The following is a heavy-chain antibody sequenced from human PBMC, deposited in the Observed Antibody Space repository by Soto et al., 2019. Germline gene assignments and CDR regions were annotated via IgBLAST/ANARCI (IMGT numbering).Heavy chain of an antibody. J-gene: IGHJ6*03. CDR1: GFTFSSYF. CDR3: ARRDGDYYYYYMDV. CDR2: IWFDGSNK. Sequence: GGSLRLSWAASGFTFSSYFMHWVRQAPGKGLEWVAVIWFDGSNKYYAESVKGRFTISRDNAKNTLYLQMNSLRAEDTAVYYCARRDGDYYYYYMDVWGKGTTVTVSS. V-gene: IGHV3-33*01.